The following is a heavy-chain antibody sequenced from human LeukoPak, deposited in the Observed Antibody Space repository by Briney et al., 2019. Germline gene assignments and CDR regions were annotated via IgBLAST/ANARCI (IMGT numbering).Heavy chain of an antibody. D-gene: IGHD6-13*01. CDR1: GFTFSSYS. CDR3: ARPRAGSTHSLDY. Sequence: GGSLRLSCTASGFTFSSYSMNWVRQAPGKGLEWVSSISSSSSYIYYADSVKGRFTISRDNAKNSLYLQMNSLRAEDTAVYYCARPRAGSTHSLDYWGQGTLVTVSS. CDR2: ISSSSSYI. V-gene: IGHV3-21*01. J-gene: IGHJ4*02.